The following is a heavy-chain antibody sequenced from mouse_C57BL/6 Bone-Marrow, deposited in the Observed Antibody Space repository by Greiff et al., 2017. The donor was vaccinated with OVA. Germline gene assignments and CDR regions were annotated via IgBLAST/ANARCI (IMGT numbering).Heavy chain of an antibody. V-gene: IGHV1-53*01. J-gene: IGHJ4*01. CDR1: GYTFTSYW. D-gene: IGHD1-1*01. CDR2: INPSNGGT. Sequence: QVQLKESGTELVKPGASVKLSCKASGYTFTSYWMHWVKQRPGQGLEWIGNINPSNGGTNYNEKFKSKATLTVDKSSSTAYMQLSSLTSEDSAVYYCARSSITTVVALYAMDYWGQGTSVTVSS. CDR3: ARSSITTVVALYAMDY.